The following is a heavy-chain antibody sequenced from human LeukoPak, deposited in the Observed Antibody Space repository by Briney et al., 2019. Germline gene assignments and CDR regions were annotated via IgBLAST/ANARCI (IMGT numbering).Heavy chain of an antibody. CDR1: GGSISSYY. J-gene: IGHJ4*02. Sequence: KPSETLSLTCTVSGGSISSYYWSWIRQPAGKGLEWIGRIYTSGSTNYNPSLKSRVTMSVDTSKNQFSLKLSSVTAAGTAVYYCARVVSAPYSSGWYGNYFDYWGQGILVTVSS. V-gene: IGHV4-4*07. CDR2: IYTSGST. CDR3: ARVVSAPYSSGWYGNYFDY. D-gene: IGHD6-19*01.